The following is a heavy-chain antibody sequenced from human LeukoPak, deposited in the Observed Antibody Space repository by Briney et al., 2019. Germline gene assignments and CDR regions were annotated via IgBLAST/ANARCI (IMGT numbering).Heavy chain of an antibody. D-gene: IGHD6-19*01. V-gene: IGHV4-34*01. CDR1: GGSFSGYY. J-gene: IGHJ4*02. Sequence: PSETLSLTCAVYGGSFSGYYWIGIRQPPGKGLEGIGRINNTDTTNYNPSLKSRVTISVDTSKNQFSLKLSSVTAADTAVYYCARGQAVAEYDYWGQGTLVTVSS. CDR2: INNTDTT. CDR3: ARGQAVAEYDY.